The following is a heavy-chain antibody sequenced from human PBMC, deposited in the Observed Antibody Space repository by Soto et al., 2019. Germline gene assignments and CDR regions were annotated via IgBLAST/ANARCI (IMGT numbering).Heavy chain of an antibody. CDR3: ARARPNCSGGSCYELYYYYGMDV. Sequence: SETLSLTCAVYGGSFSGYYWSWIRQPPGKGLEWIGEINHSGSTNYNPSRKSRVTISVDTSKNQFSLKLSSVTAADTAVYYCARARPNCSGGSCYELYYYYGMDVWGQGTTVTVSS. D-gene: IGHD2-15*01. V-gene: IGHV4-34*01. CDR2: INHSGST. J-gene: IGHJ6*02. CDR1: GGSFSGYY.